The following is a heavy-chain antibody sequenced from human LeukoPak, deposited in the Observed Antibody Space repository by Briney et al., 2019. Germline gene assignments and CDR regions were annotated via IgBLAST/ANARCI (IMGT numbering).Heavy chain of an antibody. CDR1: GFTFSSYA. J-gene: IGHJ4*02. CDR2: ISGRGGST. CDR3: AKLASPYSSGWYIDY. D-gene: IGHD6-19*01. V-gene: IGHV3-23*01. Sequence: VGSPRLSSAASGFTFSSYAMSWVRQAPPKGLEWVSAISGRGGSTYYADSVKGRFTISRDNSKNTLYLQMNSLRAEDTAVYYCAKLASPYSSGWYIDYWGQGTLVTVSS.